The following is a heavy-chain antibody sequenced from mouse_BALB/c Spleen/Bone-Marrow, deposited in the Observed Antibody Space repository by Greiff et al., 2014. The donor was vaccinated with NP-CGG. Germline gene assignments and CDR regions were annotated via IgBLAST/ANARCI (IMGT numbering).Heavy chain of an antibody. CDR3: ARSPNWDPYYAMDY. CDR2: IYPGSGSI. Sequence: QVQLQQPGPELVKPGASVKMSCKASGYTFTEYIINWVKQRTGQGLEWIGEIYPGSGSIYYNEKFKGKATLTADESSNTAYMQFSSLTSEDSAVYFCARSPNWDPYYAMDYWGQGTSVTVSS. CDR1: GYTFTEYI. J-gene: IGHJ4*01. V-gene: IGHV1-77*01. D-gene: IGHD4-1*01.